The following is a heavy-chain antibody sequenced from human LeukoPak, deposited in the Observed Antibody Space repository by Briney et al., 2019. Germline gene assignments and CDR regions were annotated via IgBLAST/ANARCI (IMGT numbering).Heavy chain of an antibody. CDR2: ISSGDSTK. CDR3: ARGALWAYYYYGRDV. CDR1: GFTFSSYA. V-gene: IGHV3-48*04. J-gene: IGHJ6*04. Sequence: GGSLRLSCAASGFTFSSYAMHWVRQAPGKGLEWVSYISSGDSTKYYADSVKGRFTISRDNAKNALYLQMNSLRAEDTAVYYGARGALWAYYYYGRDVGGKGTTVTVS. D-gene: IGHD3-16*01.